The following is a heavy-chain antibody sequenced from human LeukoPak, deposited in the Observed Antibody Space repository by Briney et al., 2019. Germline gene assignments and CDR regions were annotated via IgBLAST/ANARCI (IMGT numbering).Heavy chain of an antibody. CDR1: GYTFTGYY. D-gene: IGHD2-2*01. Sequence: ASVKVSCKASGYTFTGYYMHWVRQAPGQGLEWMGWINPNSGGTNYAQKFQGRVTTTRDTSISTAYMELSRLRSDDTSVYYCARERLYCSSTSCYGRDAFDIWGQGTMVTVSS. CDR3: ARERLYCSSTSCYGRDAFDI. CDR2: INPNSGGT. J-gene: IGHJ3*02. V-gene: IGHV1-2*02.